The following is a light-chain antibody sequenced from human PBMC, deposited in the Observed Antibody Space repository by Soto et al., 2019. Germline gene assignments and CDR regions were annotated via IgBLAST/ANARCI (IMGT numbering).Light chain of an antibody. J-gene: IGLJ3*02. CDR2: GVT. Sequence: QAALTQPASVSGSPGQSITISCTGSRSDIGSYNNVAWYQQHPGKAPRVIIFGVTKRPSGISNRFFGSKSGSTASLTISGLQAEDEADYFCFSYAGSSIWVFGGGTKLTVL. CDR3: FSYAGSSIWV. V-gene: IGLV2-23*02. CDR1: RSDIGSYNN.